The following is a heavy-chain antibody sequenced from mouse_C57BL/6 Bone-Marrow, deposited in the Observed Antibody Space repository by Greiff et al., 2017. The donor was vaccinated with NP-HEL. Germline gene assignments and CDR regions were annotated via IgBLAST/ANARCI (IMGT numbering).Heavy chain of an antibody. CDR2: IDPSDSYT. V-gene: IGHV1-69*01. J-gene: IGHJ2*01. CDR3: ARGNWAYYFDY. CDR1: GYTFTSYW. D-gene: IGHD4-1*01. Sequence: VQLVESGAELVMPGASVKLSCKASGYTFTSYWMHWVKQRPGQGLEWIGEIDPSDSYTNYNQKFKGKSTLTVDKSSSTAYMQLSSLTSEDSAVYYCARGNWAYYFDYWGQGTTLTVSS.